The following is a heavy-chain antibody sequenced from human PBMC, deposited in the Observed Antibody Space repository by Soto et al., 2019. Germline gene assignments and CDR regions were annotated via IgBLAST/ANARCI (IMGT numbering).Heavy chain of an antibody. CDR2: IIPIFGTA. CDR1: GGTFSSYA. V-gene: IGHV1-69*13. Sequence: SVKVSCKASGGTFSSYAISWLRQAPGQGLEWMGGIIPIFGTANYAQKFQGRVTITADESTSTAYMELSSLRSEDTAVYSCARGMITMVRGVIMNLWGQGTLVTAPQ. J-gene: IGHJ4*02. CDR3: ARGMITMVRGVIMNL. D-gene: IGHD3-10*01.